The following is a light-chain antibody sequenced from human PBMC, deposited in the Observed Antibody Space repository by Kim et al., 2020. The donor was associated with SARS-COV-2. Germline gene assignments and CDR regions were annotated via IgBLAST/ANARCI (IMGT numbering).Light chain of an antibody. J-gene: IGLJ2*01. CDR3: QVWDTTAV. V-gene: IGLV3-9*01. CDR1: NNEKKN. Sequence: VSVALGQTATIICGGKNNEKKNVHWYQQKPGQAPVLVMYRDINRPSGIPERFSGSNSGNVATLTITTAQDGDEADYYCQVWDTTAVFGGGTKVTVL. CDR2: RDI.